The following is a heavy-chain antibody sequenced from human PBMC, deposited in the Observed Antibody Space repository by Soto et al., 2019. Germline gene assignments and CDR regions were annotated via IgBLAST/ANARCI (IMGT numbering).Heavy chain of an antibody. D-gene: IGHD3-3*01. V-gene: IGHV4-39*01. Sequence: TLSLTCTVSGGSISSSSYYWGWIRQPPGKGLEWIGSIYYSGSTYYNPSLKSRVTISVDTSKNQFSLKLSSVTAADTAVYYCARQAARGFWSGYYRNMEFDYWGQGTLVTVSS. CDR1: GGSISSSSYY. CDR2: IYYSGST. J-gene: IGHJ4*02. CDR3: ARQAARGFWSGYYRNMEFDY.